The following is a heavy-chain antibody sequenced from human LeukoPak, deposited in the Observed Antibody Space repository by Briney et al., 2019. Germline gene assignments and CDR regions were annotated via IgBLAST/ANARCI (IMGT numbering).Heavy chain of an antibody. D-gene: IGHD6-13*01. CDR1: GGSISSYY. CDR2: IYYSGST. J-gene: IGHJ4*02. V-gene: IGHV4-59*08. Sequence: SETLSLTCTVSGGSISSYYWSWIRQPPGKGLEWIGYIYYSGSTNYNPSLKSRVTISVDTSKNQFSLKLSSVTAADTAVYYCASGIAAAGAFDHWGQGTLVTVSS. CDR3: ASGIAAAGAFDH.